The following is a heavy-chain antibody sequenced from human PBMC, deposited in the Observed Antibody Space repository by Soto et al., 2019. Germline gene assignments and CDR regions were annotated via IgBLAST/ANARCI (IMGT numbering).Heavy chain of an antibody. CDR3: ATHGATTMARGAMKHYYYVMDV. V-gene: IGHV1-69*06. J-gene: IGHJ6*02. D-gene: IGHD3-10*01. Sequence: QVQLVQSGAEAGKPGSSVKVSCRASGGIFSSFTISWVRQAPGQGLEWLGGIIPIFDTPTYAQNFQGRVTITADKSTNTVYMELSSLRSEDSAVYYCATHGATTMARGAMKHYYYVMDVWRQGTTVTVSS. CDR1: GGIFSSFT. CDR2: IIPIFDTP.